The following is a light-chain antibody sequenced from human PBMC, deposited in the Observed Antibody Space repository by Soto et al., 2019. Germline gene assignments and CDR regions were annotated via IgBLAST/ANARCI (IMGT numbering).Light chain of an antibody. V-gene: IGLV1-44*01. CDR2: SNN. J-gene: IGLJ2*01. CDR1: SSNIGSNT. CDR3: AAWDDSVNGRA. Sequence: QSVLTQPPSASGTPGQRVTISCSGSSSNIGSNTVNWYQQLPGTAPKRLIYSNNQRPSGVPDRFSGSKSGTSASLAISGLQSEDEADYYCAAWDDSVNGRALGGGTKVTVL.